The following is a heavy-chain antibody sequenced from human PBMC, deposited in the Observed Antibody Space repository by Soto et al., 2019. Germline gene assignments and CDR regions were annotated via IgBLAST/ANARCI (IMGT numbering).Heavy chain of an antibody. V-gene: IGHV2-5*02. CDR3: AANWNDGAFDY. J-gene: IGHJ4*02. D-gene: IGHD1-1*01. Sequence: QITLKESGPTLVKPTQTLTLTCTFSGFSLSTSGVGVGWIRQPPGKALEWLALIYWDDDKRYSPSLKSRLTIPXXTSKHQVVLTMTNMDPVDTAPYYCAANWNDGAFDYWGQGTLVTVSS. CDR2: IYWDDDK. CDR1: GFSLSTSGVG.